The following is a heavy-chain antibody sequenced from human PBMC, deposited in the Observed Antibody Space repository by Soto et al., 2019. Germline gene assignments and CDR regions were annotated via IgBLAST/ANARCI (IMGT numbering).Heavy chain of an antibody. V-gene: IGHV1-8*01. CDR1: GYTFTSYD. CDR2: MNPNSGNT. CDR3: ARGELLSIYYYYGMDV. J-gene: IGHJ6*02. D-gene: IGHD1-26*01. Sequence: GASVKVSCKASGYTFTSYDINCVRQATGQGLEWMGWMNPNSGNTGYAQKFQGRVTMTRNTSISTAYMELSSLRSEDTAVYYCARGELLSIYYYYGMDVWGQGTTVTVSS.